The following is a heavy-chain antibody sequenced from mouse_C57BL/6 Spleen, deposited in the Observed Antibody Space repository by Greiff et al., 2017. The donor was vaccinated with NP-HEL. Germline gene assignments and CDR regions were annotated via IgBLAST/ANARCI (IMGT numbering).Heavy chain of an antibody. CDR2: IHPNSGST. CDR1: GYTFTSYW. D-gene: IGHD2-3*01. V-gene: IGHV1-64*01. J-gene: IGHJ4*01. CDR3: ARFADGYYAMDD. Sequence: QVQLQQPGAELVKPGASVKLSCKASGYTFTSYWMHWVKQRPGQGLEWIGMIHPNSGSTNYNEKFKSKATLTVDKSSSTAYMQLSSLTSEDSAVYYCARFADGYYAMDDWGQGTSVTVSS.